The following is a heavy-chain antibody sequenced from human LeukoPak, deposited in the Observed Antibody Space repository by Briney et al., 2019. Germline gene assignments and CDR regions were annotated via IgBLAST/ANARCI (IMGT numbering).Heavy chain of an antibody. CDR3: TRDIYGDPRETGVDY. Sequence: GGSLRLSCAASGFTFSSYSMNWVRQAPGKGLEWVSYISSSSSTIYYADSVKGRSTISRDNAKNSLYLQMNSLRAEDTAVYYCTRDIYGDPRETGVDYWGQGTLVTVSS. CDR2: ISSSSSTI. J-gene: IGHJ4*02. CDR1: GFTFSSYS. V-gene: IGHV3-48*01. D-gene: IGHD4-17*01.